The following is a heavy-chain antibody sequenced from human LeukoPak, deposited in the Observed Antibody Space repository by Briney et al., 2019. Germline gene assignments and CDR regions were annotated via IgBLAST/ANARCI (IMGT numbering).Heavy chain of an antibody. D-gene: IGHD3-3*01. Sequence: ASVKVSCKASGYTFTSYGISWVRQAPGQGLEWMGWISAYNGNTNYAQKLQGRVTMTTDTSTSTAYMELRSLRSEDTAVYYCATKSTQPNYDFWSGYYPYYFDYWGQGTLVTVSS. J-gene: IGHJ4*02. CDR1: GYTFTSYG. V-gene: IGHV1-18*01. CDR2: ISAYNGNT. CDR3: ATKSTQPNYDFWSGYYPYYFDY.